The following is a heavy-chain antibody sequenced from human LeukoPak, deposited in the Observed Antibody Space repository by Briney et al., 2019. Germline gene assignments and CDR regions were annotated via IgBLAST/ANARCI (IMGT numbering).Heavy chain of an antibody. CDR2: IYTSGST. D-gene: IGHD6-13*01. Sequence: ASGTLCLSCTVSGCSISSYYWSWIRQPAGKGLEWIGRIYTSGSTNYNPSLKSRVTMSVDTSKNQFSLKLSSVTAVDTAVYYCASTGYSSSCPRFWGQGTLVTVSS. CDR3: ASTGYSSSCPRF. V-gene: IGHV4-4*07. J-gene: IGHJ4*02. CDR1: GCSISSYY.